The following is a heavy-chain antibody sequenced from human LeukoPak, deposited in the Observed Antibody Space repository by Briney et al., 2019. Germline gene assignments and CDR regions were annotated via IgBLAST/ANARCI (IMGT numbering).Heavy chain of an antibody. Sequence: PGGSLRLSCAASGFTFSGYSMNWVRQAPGKGLEWVSSISSSSSYIYYADSVKGRFTISRDNAKNSLYLQMNSLRAEGTAVYYCASANYYDSSGYYYVPYYFDYWGQGTLVTVSS. V-gene: IGHV3-21*01. CDR3: ASANYYDSSGYYYVPYYFDY. CDR2: ISSSSSYI. J-gene: IGHJ4*02. D-gene: IGHD3-22*01. CDR1: GFTFSGYS.